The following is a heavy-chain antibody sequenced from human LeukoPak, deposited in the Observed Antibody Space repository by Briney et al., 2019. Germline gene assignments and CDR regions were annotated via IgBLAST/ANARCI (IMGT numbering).Heavy chain of an antibody. CDR3: ARDSKYSNYYYMDV. CDR1: GFTFSSYS. V-gene: IGHV3-48*01. D-gene: IGHD6-6*01. CDR2: ISSSSSTI. J-gene: IGHJ6*03. Sequence: GGSLRLSCAASGFTFSSYSMNWVRQAPGKGLEWVSYISSSSSTIYYADSVKGRFTISRDNAKNSLYLQMNSLRAEDTAVYYCARDSKYSNYYYMDVWGKGTTVTVSS.